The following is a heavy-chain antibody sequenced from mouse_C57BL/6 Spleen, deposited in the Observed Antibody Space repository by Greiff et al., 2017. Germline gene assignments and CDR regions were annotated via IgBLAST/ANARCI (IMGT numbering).Heavy chain of an antibody. V-gene: IGHV1-81*01. Sequence: QVQLQQSGAELARPGASVKLSCKASGYTFTSYGISWVKQRTGQGLEWIGEIYPRSGNTYYNEKFKGKATLTADKSSSTAYMELRSLTSEDSAVYFCARKGITTDDWYFDVWGTGTTVTVSS. CDR2: IYPRSGNT. CDR3: ARKGITTDDWYFDV. D-gene: IGHD1-1*01. CDR1: GYTFTSYG. J-gene: IGHJ1*03.